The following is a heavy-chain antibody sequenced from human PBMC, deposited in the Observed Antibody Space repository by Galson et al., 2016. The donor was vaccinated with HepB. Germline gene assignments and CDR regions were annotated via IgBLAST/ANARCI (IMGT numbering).Heavy chain of an antibody. V-gene: IGHV6-1*01. CDR1: GDSVSSNSAA. CDR3: ARGGGWGQWLVGYYYYYGMEV. CDR2: TYYRSKWSN. Sequence: CAISGDSVSSNSAAWNWIRQSPSRGLEWLGRTYYRSKWSNDYAVSVKRRITINPDTSKNQFSLQLNSVTPEDRAVYSCARGGGWGQWLVGYYYYYGMEVWGQGTTVTVSS. D-gene: IGHD6-19*01. J-gene: IGHJ6*02.